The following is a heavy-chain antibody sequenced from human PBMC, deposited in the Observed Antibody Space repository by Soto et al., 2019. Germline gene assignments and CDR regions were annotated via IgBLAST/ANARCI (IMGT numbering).Heavy chain of an antibody. Sequence: QVQLVQSGAEVKKPGSSVKVSCKASGGTFSSYAISWVRQAPGQGLEWMGGIIPIFGTANYAQKFQGRVTITEDESTSTAYIALSSLGSQDTAVYYCARSPTLIAAPHYYYGMDVWGQGTTVTVSS. CDR1: GGTFSSYA. D-gene: IGHD6-6*01. CDR3: ARSPTLIAAPHYYYGMDV. V-gene: IGHV1-69*01. J-gene: IGHJ6*02. CDR2: IIPIFGTA.